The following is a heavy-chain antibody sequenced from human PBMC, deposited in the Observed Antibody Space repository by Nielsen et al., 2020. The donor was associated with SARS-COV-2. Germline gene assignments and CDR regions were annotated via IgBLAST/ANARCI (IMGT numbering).Heavy chain of an antibody. V-gene: IGHV3-23*01. D-gene: IGHD2/OR15-2a*01. Sequence: GESLKISCAASGFTFSSYAMSWVRQAPGKGLEWVSSISGSGSTAYYADSVRGRFTMSRDNSKNTLYLQLRSLRAEDTAVYYCARVDGNYFHWYFDLWGRGTLVTVSS. CDR3: ARVDGNYFHWYFDL. CDR2: ISGSGSTA. J-gene: IGHJ2*01. CDR1: GFTFSSYA.